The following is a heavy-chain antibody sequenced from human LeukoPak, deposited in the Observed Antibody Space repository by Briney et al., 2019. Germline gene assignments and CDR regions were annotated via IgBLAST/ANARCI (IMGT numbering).Heavy chain of an antibody. CDR1: GFSLSISGVG. J-gene: IGHJ1*01. D-gene: IGHD2-21*01. Sequence: SGPTLVKPTQTLTLTCTFSGFSLSISGVGVGWIRQPPGKALEWLALIQWNDDKRYSPSLKSRLTITKDTSKNQVVLTMTNMDPVDTATYYCAHRPGRGIPAAHWGQGTLVTVSS. CDR3: AHRPGRGIPAAH. CDR2: IQWNDDK. V-gene: IGHV2-5*01.